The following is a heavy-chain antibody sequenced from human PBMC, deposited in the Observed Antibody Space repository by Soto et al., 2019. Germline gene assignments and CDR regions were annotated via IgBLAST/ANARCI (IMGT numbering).Heavy chain of an antibody. Sequence: GESLKISCKGSGYSFTSYWIGWVRQMPGKGLEWMGIIYPGDSDTRYSPSFQGQVTISADKSISTAYLQWSSLKASDTAMYYCARLPDNPNIAVAGPTTPFDYWGQGTLVTVSS. D-gene: IGHD6-19*01. V-gene: IGHV5-51*01. CDR3: ARLPDNPNIAVAGPTTPFDY. CDR1: GYSFTSYW. CDR2: IYPGDSDT. J-gene: IGHJ4*02.